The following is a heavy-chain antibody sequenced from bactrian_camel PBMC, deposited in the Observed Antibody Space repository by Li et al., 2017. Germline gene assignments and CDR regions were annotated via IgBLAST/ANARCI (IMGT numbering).Heavy chain of an antibody. Sequence: VQLVESGGDSVQAGGSLILSCTPSKFMVADSDMGWYRQAPGKEREGVAGIDSDGVIRHADSVKGRFTISQDNAKKTVYLQMNSLKPEDTAMYYCAADPSGVACPRDLGARAVYWGQGTQVTVS. CDR1: KFMVADSD. D-gene: IGHD3*01. J-gene: IGHJ4*01. CDR2: IDSDGVI. V-gene: IGHV3S63*01. CDR3: AADPSGVACPRDLGARAVY.